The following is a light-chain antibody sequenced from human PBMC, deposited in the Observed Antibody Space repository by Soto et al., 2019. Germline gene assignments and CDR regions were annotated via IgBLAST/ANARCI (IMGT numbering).Light chain of an antibody. CDR2: AAS. CDR1: QSISSY. V-gene: IGKV1-39*01. Sequence: DIQMTQSPSSLSASVGDRVTITCRADQSISSYVNWYHQKPGKAPKLLIYAASSLQSGVPSRFSGSGSGTDFNLNISSLQPEDFATYYCQQSYSTRGNFFGPGTKVDIK. CDR3: QQSYSTRGNF. J-gene: IGKJ3*01.